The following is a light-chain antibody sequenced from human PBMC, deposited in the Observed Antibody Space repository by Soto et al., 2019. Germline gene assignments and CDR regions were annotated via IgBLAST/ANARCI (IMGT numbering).Light chain of an antibody. CDR2: GTS. Sequence: EIVMTQSPATLSVSPGERATLSCRASHSVSSTLAWYQQKPVQAPELLIYGTSTRSTGIPARFSGSGSGTEFTLTISSLQSEDFAVYYCQQYNNWPPLTFGGGTKVEIK. J-gene: IGKJ4*01. V-gene: IGKV3-15*01. CDR3: QQYNNWPPLT. CDR1: HSVSST.